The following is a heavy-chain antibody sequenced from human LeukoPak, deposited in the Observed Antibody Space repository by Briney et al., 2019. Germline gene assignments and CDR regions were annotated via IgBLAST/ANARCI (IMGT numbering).Heavy chain of an antibody. CDR2: ISAYNGDT. CDR1: GYTFSSYG. V-gene: IGHV1-18*01. D-gene: IGHD4-17*01. Sequence: ASVKVSCKASGYTFSSYGISWVRQAPGQGLEWMGWISAYNGDTHYAQKFQGRVTMTTDTSTSTAYMELRSLRSDDTAMYYCARRGGRNYGDYLLYYYYMDVWGKGTTVTVSS. J-gene: IGHJ6*03. CDR3: ARRGGRNYGDYLLYYYYMDV.